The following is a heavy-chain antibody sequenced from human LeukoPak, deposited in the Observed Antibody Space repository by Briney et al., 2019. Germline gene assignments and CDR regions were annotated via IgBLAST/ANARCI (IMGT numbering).Heavy chain of an antibody. CDR3: AKVTTVTVGDY. D-gene: IGHD4-17*01. V-gene: IGHV3-30*18. J-gene: IGHJ4*02. CDR1: GFTFSSYG. Sequence: GGSLRLSCAASGFTFSSYGMPWVRQAPGKGLEWVAVISYDGSNKYYADSVKGRFTISRDNSKNTPYLQMNSLRAEDTAVYYCAKVTTVTVGDYWGQGTLVTVSS. CDR2: ISYDGSNK.